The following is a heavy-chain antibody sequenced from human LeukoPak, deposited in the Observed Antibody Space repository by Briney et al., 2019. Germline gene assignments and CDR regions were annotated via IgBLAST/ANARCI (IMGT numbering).Heavy chain of an antibody. V-gene: IGHV3-53*01. CDR1: GFIVSRNY. J-gene: IGHJ6*04. D-gene: IGHD3-10*02. CDR2: IYSGGST. CDR3: AELGITMIGGV. Sequence: GGSLRLSCAASGFIVSRNYMSWVRQAPGKGLVWVSVIYSGGSTFYADSVKGRFTISRDNAKNSLYLQMNSLRAEDTAVYYCAELGITMIGGVWGKGTTVTISS.